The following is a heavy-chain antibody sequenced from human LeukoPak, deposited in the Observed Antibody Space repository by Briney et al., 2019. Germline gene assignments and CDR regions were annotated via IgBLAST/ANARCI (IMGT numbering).Heavy chain of an antibody. D-gene: IGHD2-21*02. V-gene: IGHV4-4*07. CDR2: IYTSGST. J-gene: IGHJ5*02. CDR3: ARDLGAYCGGDCYSNWFDP. CDR1: GGSISSYY. Sequence: PSETLSLTCTVSGGSISSYYWSWIRQPAGKGLEWIGRIYTSGSTNYNPSLKSRVTMSVDTSKNQFSLKLSSVTAADTAVYYCARDLGAYCGGDCYSNWFDPWGQGTLVTVSS.